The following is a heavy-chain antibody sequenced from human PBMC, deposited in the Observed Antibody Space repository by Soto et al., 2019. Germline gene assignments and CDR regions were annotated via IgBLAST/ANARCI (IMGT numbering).Heavy chain of an antibody. Sequence: QVQLVQSGAEVKKPGASVKVSCKASGYTFTGYYMHWVRQAPGQGLEWMGWINPNSGGTNYAQKFQGCVTMTRDTSISTAYMELSRLRSDDTAVYYCARGLDYGDPYYYYGIDVWGQGTTVTVSS. CDR1: GYTFTGYY. V-gene: IGHV1-2*04. D-gene: IGHD4-17*01. CDR3: ARGLDYGDPYYYYGIDV. CDR2: INPNSGGT. J-gene: IGHJ6*02.